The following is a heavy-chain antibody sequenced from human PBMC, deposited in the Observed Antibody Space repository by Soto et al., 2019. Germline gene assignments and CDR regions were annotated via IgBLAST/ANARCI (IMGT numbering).Heavy chain of an antibody. V-gene: IGHV1-69*13. CDR2: IIPIFGTA. D-gene: IGHD3-3*01. CDR1: GGTFSSYA. Sequence: ASVKVSCKASGGTFSSYAISWVRQAPGQGLEWMGGIIPIFGTANYAQKFQGRVTITADESTSTAYMELSSLRSEDTAVYYCAPFWSGSRDYADNWFDPWGQGTLVTVSS. CDR3: APFWSGSRDYADNWFDP. J-gene: IGHJ5*02.